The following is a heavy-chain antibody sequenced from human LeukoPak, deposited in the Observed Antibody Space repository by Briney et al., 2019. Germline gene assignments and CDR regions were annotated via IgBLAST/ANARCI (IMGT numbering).Heavy chain of an antibody. D-gene: IGHD6-13*01. CDR2: IYYSGST. Sequence: SETLSLTCTVSGGSISSYYWSWIRQPPGKGLEWIGYIYYSGSTNYNPSLKSRVTISVDTSKNQFSLKLSSVTAADTAVYYCVREGVSSSWNNWYFDLWGRGTLVTVSS. CDR3: VREGVSSSWNNWYFDL. CDR1: GGSISSYY. V-gene: IGHV4-59*01. J-gene: IGHJ2*01.